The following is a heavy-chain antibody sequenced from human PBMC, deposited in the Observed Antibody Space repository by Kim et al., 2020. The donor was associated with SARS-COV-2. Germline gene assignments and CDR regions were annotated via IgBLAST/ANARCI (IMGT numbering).Heavy chain of an antibody. D-gene: IGHD3-9*01. V-gene: IGHV4-34*01. Sequence: SETLSLTCAVYGGSFSGYYWSWIRQPPGKGLEWIGEINHSGSTNYNPSLKSRVTISVDTSKNQFSLKLSSVTAADTAVYYCARVGYDILTGYSLPAPYYG. J-gene: IGHJ6*01. CDR2: INHSGST. CDR3: ARVGYDILTGYSLPAPYYG. CDR1: GGSFSGYY.